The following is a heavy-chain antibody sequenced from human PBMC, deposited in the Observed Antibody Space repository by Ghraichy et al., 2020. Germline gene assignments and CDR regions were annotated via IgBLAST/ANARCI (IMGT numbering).Heavy chain of an antibody. V-gene: IGHV1-46*01. CDR1: GYTFTSRY. CDR2: INPSADST. Sequence: ASVKVSCKASGYTFTSRYMHWVRQAPGQRLEWMGMINPSADSTNYAQRFQVRVTMTTDTSTSTVYMELSSLRSDDTALYYCARGGGVTWIRHWSPNDALDIWGQGTMVTVSS. J-gene: IGHJ3*02. D-gene: IGHD5-18*01. CDR3: ARGGGVTWIRHWSPNDALDI.